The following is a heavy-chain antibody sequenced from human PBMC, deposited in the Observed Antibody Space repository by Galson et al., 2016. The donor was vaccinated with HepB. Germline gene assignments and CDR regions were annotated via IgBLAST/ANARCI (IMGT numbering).Heavy chain of an antibody. Sequence: SVKVSCKASGGTFNSYAISWVRQAPGQGLEWMGGILPDFGTANYAQKFQGRLTITADISTNTAYLELSSLRSEDTAVYYCARYCECLTACRESRVDYWGQGTLVTGSS. V-gene: IGHV1-69*06. CDR2: ILPDFGTA. CDR3: ARYCECLTACRESRVDY. CDR1: GGTFNSYA. D-gene: IGHD2-21*02. J-gene: IGHJ4*02.